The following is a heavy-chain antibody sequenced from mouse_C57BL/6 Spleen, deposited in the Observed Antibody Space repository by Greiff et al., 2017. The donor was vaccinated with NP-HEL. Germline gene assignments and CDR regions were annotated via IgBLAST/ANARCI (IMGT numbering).Heavy chain of an antibody. J-gene: IGHJ1*03. V-gene: IGHV1-54*01. CDR3: ARSTGRYFDV. D-gene: IGHD4-1*02. CDR2: INPGSGGT. Sequence: QVQLQQSGAELVRPGTSVKVSCKASGHAFTNYLIEWVKQRPGQGLEWIGVINPGSGGTNYNEKFKGKATLTADKSSSTAYMQLSSLTSEDSAVYFCARSTGRYFDVWGTGTTVTVSS. CDR1: GHAFTNYL.